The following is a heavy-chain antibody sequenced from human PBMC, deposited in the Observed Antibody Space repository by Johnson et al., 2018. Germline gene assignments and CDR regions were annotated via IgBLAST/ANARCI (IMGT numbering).Heavy chain of an antibody. CDR3: AKDKEYSSGGGLQH. CDR1: GFTFDDYA. CDR2: ISWGSGSI. J-gene: IGHJ1*01. D-gene: IGHD6-19*01. V-gene: IGHV3-9*01. Sequence: VQLVQSGGGVVQPGRSLRLSCAASGFTFDDYAMHWVRQAPGKGLEWVSGISWGSGSIGYADSVKGRFTISRDNAKNSLYLQMNSLRAEDTALYYCAKDKEYSSGGGLQHWGQGTLVTVSS.